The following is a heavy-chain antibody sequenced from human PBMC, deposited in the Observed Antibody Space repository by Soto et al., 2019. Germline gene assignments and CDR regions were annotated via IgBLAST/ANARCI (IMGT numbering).Heavy chain of an antibody. CDR1: GGSFSGYY. V-gene: IGHV4-34*01. J-gene: IGHJ4*02. D-gene: IGHD3-3*01. CDR3: ARGLTIFGVVSD. Sequence: SDTLSLTCAVYGGSFSGYYWSWVRQPPGKWLEWIGEINHSGSTNYNPSLKSRVTISVDTSKNQFSLKLSSVTAADTAVYYCARGLTIFGVVSDWGQGXLVTVYS. CDR2: INHSGST.